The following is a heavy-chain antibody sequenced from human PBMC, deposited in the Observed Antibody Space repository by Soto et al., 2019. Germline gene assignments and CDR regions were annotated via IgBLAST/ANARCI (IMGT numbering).Heavy chain of an antibody. CDR2: IITLFGTT. D-gene: IGHD3-10*01. J-gene: IGHJ6*02. V-gene: IGHV1-69*01. CDR3: AAELGFGKLSVV. CDR1: GGTFKNCV. Sequence: QVQVVQSGVEVRRPGSSVKVSCKASGGTFKNCVISWVRQAPGQGLEWMGGIITLFGTTDFAQRFQGRLTITTDESTTTAYMELSRLRSEDTATYYCAAELGFGKLSVVWGQGTTVIVSS.